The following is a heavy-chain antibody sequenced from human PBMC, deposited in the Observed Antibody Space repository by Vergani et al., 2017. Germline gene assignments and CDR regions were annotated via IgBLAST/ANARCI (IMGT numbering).Heavy chain of an antibody. CDR3: ARDRTRRIAVAGTGNWFDP. Sequence: QVQLVQSGAEVKKPGSSVKVSCKASGGTFSSYTISWVRQAPGQGLEWMGRIIPIRGIANYAQKFQGRVTITADKSTSTAYMELSSLRSEDTAVYYCARDRTRRIAVAGTGNWFDPWGQGTLVTVSS. J-gene: IGHJ5*02. CDR2: IIPIRGIA. CDR1: GGTFSSYT. D-gene: IGHD6-19*01. V-gene: IGHV1-69*08.